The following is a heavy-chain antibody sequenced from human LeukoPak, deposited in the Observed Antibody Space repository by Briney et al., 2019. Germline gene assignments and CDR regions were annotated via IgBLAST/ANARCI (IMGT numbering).Heavy chain of an antibody. CDR2: ISGSGGST. CDR3: AKEGGYCSSSSCSDYFDY. J-gene: IGHJ4*02. V-gene: IGHV3-23*01. CDR1: GFIFGNHA. D-gene: IGHD2-2*01. Sequence: GGSLRLSCAASGFIFGNHAMSWVRQAPGKGLEWVSTISGSGGSTYYAESVKGRCTFSRDNSKDTLYLQLNSLRVEDTAVYYCAKEGGYCSSSSCSDYFDYWGQESLVTVSS.